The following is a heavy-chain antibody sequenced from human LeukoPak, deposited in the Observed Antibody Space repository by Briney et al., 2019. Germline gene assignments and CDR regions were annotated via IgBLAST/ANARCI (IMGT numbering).Heavy chain of an antibody. CDR2: INHSGST. V-gene: IGHV4-34*01. CDR1: GGSFSGYY. CDR3: ASIATDDAFEI. J-gene: IGHJ3*02. Sequence: SETLSLTCAVYGGSFSGYYWSWIRQPPGKGLEWIGEINHSGSTNYNPSLKSRVTISVDTSKNQFSLKLSSVTAADTAVYYCASIATDDAFEIWGQGTMVIVSS. D-gene: IGHD2-15*01.